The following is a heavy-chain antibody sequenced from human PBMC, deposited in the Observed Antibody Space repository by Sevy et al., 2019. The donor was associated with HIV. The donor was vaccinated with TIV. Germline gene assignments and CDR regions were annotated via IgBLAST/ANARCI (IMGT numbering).Heavy chain of an antibody. CDR2: VSGSGGYT. D-gene: IGHD3-10*01. V-gene: IGHV3-23*01. CDR1: GFTFINYA. J-gene: IGHJ6*02. CDR3: AKEYGSGSHYYYYCGMDV. Sequence: GGSLRLSCAASGFTFINYAMNWVRQAPGRGLEWVSGVSGSGGYTYYADSVKGRFTISRDNSKNTLTLQMSSLRAEDTAIYYCAKEYGSGSHYYYYCGMDVWGQGTTVTVSS.